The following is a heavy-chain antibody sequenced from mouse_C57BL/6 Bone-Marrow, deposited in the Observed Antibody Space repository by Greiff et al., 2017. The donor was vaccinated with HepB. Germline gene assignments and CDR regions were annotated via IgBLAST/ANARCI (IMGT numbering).Heavy chain of an antibody. V-gene: IGHV1-50*01. Sequence: VQLQQPGAELVKPGASVKLSCKASGYTFTSYWMQWVKQRPGQGLEWIGEIDHSDSYTNYNQKFKVKATLTVDTSSSTAYMQLSSLTSADSAVYYCARTPHYYGSSPWYFDVWGTGTTVTVSS. CDR3: ARTPHYYGSSPWYFDV. CDR2: IDHSDSYT. D-gene: IGHD1-1*01. J-gene: IGHJ1*03. CDR1: GYTFTSYW.